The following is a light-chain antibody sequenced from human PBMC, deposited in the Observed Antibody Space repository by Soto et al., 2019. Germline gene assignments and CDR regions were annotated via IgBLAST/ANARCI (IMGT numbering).Light chain of an antibody. V-gene: IGKV3-20*01. J-gene: IGKJ3*01. CDR2: PGS. CDR3: QQCGLPPFT. Sequence: EVVLTQSPGTLSLSPGDRATLSCRASQSVSSGYLAWYQQKPGQFPRLLIHPGSSRATGNPDRFSGSGSGTDFTLTITRLEPEDSAVYYCQQCGLPPFTFGPGTNVYI. CDR1: QSVSSGY.